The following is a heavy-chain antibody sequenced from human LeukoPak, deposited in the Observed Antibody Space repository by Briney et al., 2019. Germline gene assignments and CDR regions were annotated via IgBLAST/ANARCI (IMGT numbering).Heavy chain of an antibody. CDR2: IIPIFSTA. CDR1: GGTFSSYA. D-gene: IGHD5-12*01. J-gene: IGHJ4*02. Sequence: SVKVSCKASGGTFSSYAISWVRQAPGQGLEWMGGIIPIFSTANYAQKFQGRVTITADKSTSTAYMELSSLRSEDTAVYYCARGGHSGYDHSVDYWGQGTLVTVSS. CDR3: ARGGHSGYDHSVDY. V-gene: IGHV1-69*06.